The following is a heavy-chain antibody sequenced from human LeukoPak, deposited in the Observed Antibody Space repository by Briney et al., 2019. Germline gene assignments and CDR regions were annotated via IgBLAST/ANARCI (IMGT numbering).Heavy chain of an antibody. J-gene: IGHJ4*02. D-gene: IGHD6-19*01. CDR2: IDPSDSYT. Sequence: GESLKISCKGSGYNFTSYWISWVRQMPGKGLEWMGRIDPSDSYTNYSPSFQGHVTISADKSISTAYLQWRSLKASDTAMYYCARLDSSGWYWVDYWGQGTLVTVSS. V-gene: IGHV5-10-1*01. CDR3: ARLDSSGWYWVDY. CDR1: GYNFTSYW.